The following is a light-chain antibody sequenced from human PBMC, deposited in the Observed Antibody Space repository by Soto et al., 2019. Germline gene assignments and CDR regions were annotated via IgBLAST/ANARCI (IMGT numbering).Light chain of an antibody. CDR1: SGHSSYA. J-gene: IGLJ2*01. Sequence: QLVLTQSPSASASLGASVKLTCTLSSGHSSYAIAWHQQQPEKGPRYLMKLNSDGSHSKGDGIPDRFSGSSSGAERYLTISSLQSEDEADYYCQTWGTGTPHVVFGGGTKLTVL. V-gene: IGLV4-69*01. CDR2: LNSDGSH. CDR3: QTWGTGTPHVV.